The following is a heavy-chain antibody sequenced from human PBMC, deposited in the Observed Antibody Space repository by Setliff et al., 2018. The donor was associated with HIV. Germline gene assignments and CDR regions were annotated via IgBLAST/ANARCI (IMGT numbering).Heavy chain of an antibody. CDR2: TRSKAYGGTT. CDR1: GFIFGDYA. Sequence: GGSLRLSCTTSGFIFGDYAMSWVRQAPGKGLQWVAFTRSKAYGGTTEYAASVKGRFTVSRDNAKNSVYLQMSSLRAEDTAVYFCARDRGYDILTGYADNYWGHGTLVTVSS. J-gene: IGHJ4*01. D-gene: IGHD3-9*01. V-gene: IGHV3-49*04. CDR3: ARDRGYDILTGYADNY.